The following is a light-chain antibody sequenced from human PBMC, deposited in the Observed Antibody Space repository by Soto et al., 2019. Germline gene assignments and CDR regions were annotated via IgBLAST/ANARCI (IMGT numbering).Light chain of an antibody. V-gene: IGLV1-40*01. J-gene: IGLJ1*01. CDR1: SSNIGAGYD. Sequence: QSALTQPPSVYGAPGQRVTISCTGSSSNIGAGYDVHWYQQLPGTAPKLLIYDNSNRPSGVPDRFSGSKSGTSASLAITGLQAEDEADYYCQSYDSSLSGHYVFGTGTKLTVL. CDR3: QSYDSSLSGHYV. CDR2: DNS.